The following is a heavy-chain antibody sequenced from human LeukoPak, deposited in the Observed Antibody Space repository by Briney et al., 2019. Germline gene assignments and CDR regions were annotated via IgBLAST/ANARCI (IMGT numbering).Heavy chain of an antibody. Sequence: ASVKVSCKASGYTFSSYGITWVRQAPGQGLEWMGWISGYNGNTNYAEKLQGRFTMTTDTSTSTAYMELRSLRSDDTAVYYCARERYCSGGSCYSIWGQGTMVTVSS. J-gene: IGHJ3*02. D-gene: IGHD2-15*01. CDR1: GYTFSSYG. CDR3: ARERYCSGGSCYSI. CDR2: ISGYNGNT. V-gene: IGHV1-18*01.